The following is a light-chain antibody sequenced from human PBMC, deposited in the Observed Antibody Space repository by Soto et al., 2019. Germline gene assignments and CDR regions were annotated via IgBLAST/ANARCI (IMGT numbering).Light chain of an antibody. Sequence: QAVVTQEPSFSVSPGGTVTLTCGLSSGSVSPSHYPSWYQQTPGQAPRTLIYGTNARSSGVPDRFSGSILGDKAALTITGAQADDESDYYCVLYMGSGIWIFGGGTQLTVL. V-gene: IGLV8-61*01. CDR3: VLYMGSGIWI. CDR1: SGSVSPSHY. CDR2: GTN. J-gene: IGLJ2*01.